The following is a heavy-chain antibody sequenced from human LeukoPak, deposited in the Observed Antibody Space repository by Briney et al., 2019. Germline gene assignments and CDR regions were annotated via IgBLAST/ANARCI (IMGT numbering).Heavy chain of an antibody. J-gene: IGHJ2*01. CDR2: ISSSSSYI. CDR1: GFTFSSYS. CDR3: ASTSWDSGYSSSWHLPGYFDL. D-gene: IGHD6-13*01. Sequence: PGGSLRLSCAASGFTFSSYSMNWVRQAPGKGLEWVSSISSSSSYIYYADSVKGRFTISRDNAKNSLYLQMNSLRAEDTAVYYCASTSWDSGYSSSWHLPGYFDLWGRGTLVTVSS. V-gene: IGHV3-21*01.